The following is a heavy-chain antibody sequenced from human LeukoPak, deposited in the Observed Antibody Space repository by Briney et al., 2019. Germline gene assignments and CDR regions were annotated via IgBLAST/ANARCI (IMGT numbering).Heavy chain of an antibody. CDR2: ISYDGSNK. Sequence: GGSLRLSCAASGFTFSSYAMHWLRQDPGKGLEWVAVISYDGSNKYYADSVKGRFTISRDNSKNTLYLQMNSLRAEDTAVYYCAREGGSSRTEEGFDYWGQGTLVTVSS. D-gene: IGHD6-13*01. CDR3: AREGGSSRTEEGFDY. V-gene: IGHV3-30-3*01. J-gene: IGHJ4*02. CDR1: GFTFSSYA.